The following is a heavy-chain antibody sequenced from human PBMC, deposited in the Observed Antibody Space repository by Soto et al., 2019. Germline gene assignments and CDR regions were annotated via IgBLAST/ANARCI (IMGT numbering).Heavy chain of an antibody. CDR3: ERRCRSTSCYTHYYYGMDV. Sequence: QVQLVESGGGVVQPGRSLRLSCAASGFSFSSYGMHWVRQAPGKGLEWVAVIWYDGSNKYYADSVKGRFTISRDNSKNKLYLQMNSLRAEDTAVYYCERRCRSTSCYTHYYYGMDVWGQGTTVTVSS. CDR2: IWYDGSNK. D-gene: IGHD2-2*02. CDR1: GFSFSSYG. V-gene: IGHV3-33*08. J-gene: IGHJ6*02.